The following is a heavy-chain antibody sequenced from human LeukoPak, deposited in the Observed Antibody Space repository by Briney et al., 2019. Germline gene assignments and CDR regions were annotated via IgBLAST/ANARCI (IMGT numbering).Heavy chain of an antibody. J-gene: IGHJ5*02. D-gene: IGHD2-15*01. CDR2: ISWNSGSI. CDR3: ARDAWIVVVAAHINWFDP. V-gene: IGHV3-9*01. Sequence: GGSLRLSCAASGFTFDDYAMHWVRQAPGKGLEWVSGISWNSGSIGYADSVKGRFTISRDNAKNLLYLQMNSLRAEDTAVHYCARDAWIVVVAAHINWFDPWGQGTLVTVSS. CDR1: GFTFDDYA.